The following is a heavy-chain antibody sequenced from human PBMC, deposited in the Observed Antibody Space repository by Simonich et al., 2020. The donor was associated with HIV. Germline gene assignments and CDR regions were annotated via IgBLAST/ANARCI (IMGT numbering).Heavy chain of an antibody. D-gene: IGHD3-10*01. CDR2: IYWDDDK. CDR3: AHSPGGGSGSYYNYFDY. V-gene: IGHV2-5*02. CDR1: GFSLSPSGVG. J-gene: IGHJ4*02. Sequence: QITLKESGPTLVKPTQTLTLTCTFSGFSLSPSGVGVGWIRQPPGTALEWLALIYWDDDKRYSPSLKSRLTITKDTAKNQVVLTMTNMDPVDTATYYCAHSPGGGSGSYYNYFDYWGQGTLVTVSS.